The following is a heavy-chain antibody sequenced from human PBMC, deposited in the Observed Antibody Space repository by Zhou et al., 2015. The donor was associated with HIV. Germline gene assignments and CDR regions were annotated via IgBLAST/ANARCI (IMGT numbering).Heavy chain of an antibody. J-gene: IGHJ2*01. V-gene: IGHV3-NL1*01. CDR3: AKAGDYPDSSGYYADWYFDL. CDR2: ISGSGTST. CDR1: GFTFSRYG. Sequence: QVQLVESGGGVVQPGRTLRLSCAASGFTFSRYGMHWVRQAPGKGLECVSSISGSGTSTYYADSVKGQFTISRDNSKNTLHLQMNSLRAEDTAVYFCAKAGDYPDSSGYYADWYFDLWAVAPWSLSPQ. D-gene: IGHD3-22*01.